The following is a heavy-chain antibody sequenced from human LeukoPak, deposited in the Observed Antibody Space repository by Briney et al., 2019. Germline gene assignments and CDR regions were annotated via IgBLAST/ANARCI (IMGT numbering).Heavy chain of an antibody. D-gene: IGHD3-10*01. V-gene: IGHV4-34*01. CDR2: INHSGST. CDR1: GGSFSGYY. CDR3: ARGVGLGYGSGSYYFDY. J-gene: IGHJ4*02. Sequence: SETLSLTCAVYGGSFSGYYWSWIRQPPGKGLEWIGEINHSGSTNYSPSLKSRVTISVDTSKNQFSLKLSSVTAADTAVYYCARGVGLGYGSGSYYFDYWGQGTLVTVSS.